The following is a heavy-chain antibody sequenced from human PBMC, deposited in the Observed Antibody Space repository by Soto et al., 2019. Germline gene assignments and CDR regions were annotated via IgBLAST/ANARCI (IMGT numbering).Heavy chain of an antibody. CDR3: ARGNQRWLQLWYFDL. CDR2: IIPIFGTV. CDR1: GGTFSSYA. Sequence: QVQLVQSGAEVKKPGSSVKVSYKASGGTFSSYAISWVRQAPGQGLEWMGGIIPIFGTVNYAQKFQGRVTITADESTSTAYMELSSLRSEDTAVYYCARGNQRWLQLWYFDLWGRGTLVTVSS. J-gene: IGHJ2*01. D-gene: IGHD5-12*01. V-gene: IGHV1-69*12.